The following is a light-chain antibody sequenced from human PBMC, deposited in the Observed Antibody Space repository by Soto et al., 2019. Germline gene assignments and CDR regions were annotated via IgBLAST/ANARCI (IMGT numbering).Light chain of an antibody. CDR3: QQYGSSPLT. Sequence: EIVLTRSPGTLSLSPGERATLSCRASQSVSSSYLAWYQQKPGQAPRLLTYGASSRATGIPDRFSGSGSGTAFTLTISRLEPEDFAVYYCQQYGSSPLTFGGGTKVEIK. V-gene: IGKV3-20*01. CDR2: GAS. J-gene: IGKJ4*01. CDR1: QSVSSSY.